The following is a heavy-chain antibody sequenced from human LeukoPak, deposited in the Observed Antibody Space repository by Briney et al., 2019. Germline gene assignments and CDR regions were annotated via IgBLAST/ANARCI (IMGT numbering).Heavy chain of an antibody. CDR2: ISTNNGNI. CDR3: ARLYSSSSLWHAFDI. J-gene: IGHJ3*02. CDR1: GYTFSSYD. V-gene: IGHV1-18*01. D-gene: IGHD6-6*01. Sequence: ASVKVSCKASGYTFSSYDISWVRQAPGQGLEWMGWISTNNGNIKYAQKLQGRVTMTTDTFTSTAYMELSSLRSEDTAVYYCARLYSSSSLWHAFDIWGQGTMVTVSS.